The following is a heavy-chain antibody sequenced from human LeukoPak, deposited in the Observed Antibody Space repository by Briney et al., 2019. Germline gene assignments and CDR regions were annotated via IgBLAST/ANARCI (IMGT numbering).Heavy chain of an antibody. J-gene: IGHJ4*02. Sequence: GGSLRLSCAASGFTFNNYAMTWVRQAPGKGLEWVSAITGSGASTNYADSVKGRFTISRDNSKNMIYLQMNSLRAEDTAVYYCAGRYDSSGYPLHWGQGTLVTVSS. CDR2: ITGSGAST. V-gene: IGHV3-23*01. CDR1: GFTFNNYA. D-gene: IGHD3-22*01. CDR3: AGRYDSSGYPLH.